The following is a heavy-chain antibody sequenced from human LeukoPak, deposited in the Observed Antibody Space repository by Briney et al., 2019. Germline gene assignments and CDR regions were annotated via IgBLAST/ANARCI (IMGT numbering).Heavy chain of an antibody. V-gene: IGHV4-59*01. CDR3: ARGVGGLVDY. CDR1: GGSISGYF. J-gene: IGHJ4*02. Sequence: PSETLSLTCTVSGGSISGYFWTWIRQPPGKGLEWIGYIYYSGSTNYNPSLKSRVTISVDTSKNQFSLKLSSVTAADTAVYYCARGVGGLVDYWGQGTLVTVSS. CDR2: IYYSGST. D-gene: IGHD1-26*01.